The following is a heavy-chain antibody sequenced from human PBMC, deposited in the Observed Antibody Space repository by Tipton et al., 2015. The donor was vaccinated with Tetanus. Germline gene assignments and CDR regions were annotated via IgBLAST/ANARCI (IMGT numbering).Heavy chain of an antibody. V-gene: IGHV3-21*04. Sequence: GSLRLSCAASGFTFSSYSMNWVRQAPGKGLEWVSSISSSSSYIYYADSVKGRFTISRDNAKNSLYLQMNSLRAEDTAVYYCAKDQAPHTKVGVVISPHYYYYGMDVWGQGTTVTVSS. CDR2: ISSSSSYI. J-gene: IGHJ6*02. CDR3: AKDQAPHTKVGVVISPHYYYYGMDV. CDR1: GFTFSSYS. D-gene: IGHD3-3*01.